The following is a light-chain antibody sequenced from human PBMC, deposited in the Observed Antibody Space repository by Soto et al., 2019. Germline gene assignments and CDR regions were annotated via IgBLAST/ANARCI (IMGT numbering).Light chain of an antibody. CDR3: CSYTSSSTLV. Sequence: QSALTQPASVSGSPGQSITISCTGTSSDGGDNKYVSWYQQHPGEAPKLMIYEVYLRPSGVSDRFSGSKSGDTASLTISGLQAEDEADYYCCSYTSSSTLVFGGGTKLTVL. CDR1: SSDGGDNKY. CDR2: EVY. V-gene: IGLV2-14*01. J-gene: IGLJ2*01.